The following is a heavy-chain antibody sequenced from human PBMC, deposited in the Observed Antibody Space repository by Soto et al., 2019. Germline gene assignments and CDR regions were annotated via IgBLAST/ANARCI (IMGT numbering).Heavy chain of an antibody. D-gene: IGHD2-15*01. CDR3: ARDKYCSGGSCRKNWFDT. V-gene: IGHV4-59*01. CDR1: GGSISSSY. Sequence: SETLSLTCTVSGGSISSSYWSWIRQPPGKGLEWLAYIYDDGSANYNPSLKSRATISLDMSKNQFSLKLTSVTAADTAVYYCARDKYCSGGSCRKNWFDTWGQGALVTVSS. J-gene: IGHJ5*02. CDR2: IYDDGSA.